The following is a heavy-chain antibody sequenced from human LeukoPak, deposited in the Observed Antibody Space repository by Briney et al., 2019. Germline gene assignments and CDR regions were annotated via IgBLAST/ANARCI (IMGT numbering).Heavy chain of an antibody. J-gene: IGHJ4*02. V-gene: IGHV3-23*01. CDR1: GFTFSNYA. CDR2: ITGSGGIT. CDR3: AKRGDYDVLTGYYDPDY. Sequence: GASLRLSCVASGFTFSNYAMSWVRQAPGKGLEWVSAITGSGGITYYADSVKGRFTISRDNSKNTLYLQMNSLRAEDTAVYYCAKRGDYDVLTGYYDPDYWGQGTLVTVSS. D-gene: IGHD3-9*01.